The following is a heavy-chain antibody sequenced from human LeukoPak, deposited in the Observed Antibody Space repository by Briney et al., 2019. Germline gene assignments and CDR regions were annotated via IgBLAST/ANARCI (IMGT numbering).Heavy chain of an antibody. CDR3: AKEAAFDI. CDR1: GFTFSSYA. V-gene: IGHV3-64D*06. J-gene: IGHJ3*02. CDR2: ISRNGGST. Sequence: GGSLRLSCSVSGFTFSSYAIHWVRQAPGKGLEYVSAISRNGGSTYYADSVKGRFTISRDNSKNTLYLQMSGLRVDDTAVYYCAKEAAFDIWGQGTMVTVSS.